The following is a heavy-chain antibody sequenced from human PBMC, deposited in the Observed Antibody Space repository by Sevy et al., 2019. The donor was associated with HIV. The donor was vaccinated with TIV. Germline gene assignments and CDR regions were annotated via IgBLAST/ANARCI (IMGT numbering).Heavy chain of an antibody. CDR1: GGSVSSTGFY. J-gene: IGHJ6*02. CDR2: ICCGGST. Sequence: SESLSLTCTVSGGSVSSTGFYWTWIRQHPGKGLEWIGYICCGGSTYYNPSLKSRSTISVDTSKNQFSLRLTSVTAADTAVYYCSKGGSALDGGMDVWGQGTTVTVSS. D-gene: IGHD2-15*01. V-gene: IGHV4-31*03. CDR3: SKGGSALDGGMDV.